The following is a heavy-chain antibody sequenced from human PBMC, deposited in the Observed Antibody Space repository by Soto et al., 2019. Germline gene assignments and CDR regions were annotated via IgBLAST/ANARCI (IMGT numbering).Heavy chain of an antibody. D-gene: IGHD2-2*01. V-gene: IGHV3-13*01. CDR1: GFTFSSYD. CDR2: IGTAGDT. Sequence: PGGSLRLSCAASGFTFSSYDMHWLRQATGKGLEWVSAIGTAGDTYYPGSVKGRFTISRENAKNSLYLQMNSLRAGDTAVYYCASYRTYCSSTSCYGIFDYWGQGTLVTVSS. CDR3: ASYRTYCSSTSCYGIFDY. J-gene: IGHJ4*02.